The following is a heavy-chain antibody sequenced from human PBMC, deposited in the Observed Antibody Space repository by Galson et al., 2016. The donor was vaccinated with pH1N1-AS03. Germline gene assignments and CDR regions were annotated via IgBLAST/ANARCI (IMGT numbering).Heavy chain of an antibody. Sequence: SVKVSCKASGYTFTSHRIIWVRQAPGQGLECMGWITPNTGTPSFAPGFTGRFVFSLDTSVWTAYLQIGSRKAEDTAVDYCARGHLSLSGFWDSWGQGTLVTVSS. CDR1: GYTFTSHR. J-gene: IGHJ4*02. CDR2: ITPNTGTP. V-gene: IGHV7-4-1*01. D-gene: IGHD3-9*01. CDR3: ARGHLSLSGFWDS.